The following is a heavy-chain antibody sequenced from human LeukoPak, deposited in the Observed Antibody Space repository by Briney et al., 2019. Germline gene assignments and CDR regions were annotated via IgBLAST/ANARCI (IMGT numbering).Heavy chain of an antibody. Sequence: GGSLRLSCAASGFTFSSYWMSWVRQAPGKGLEWVANIKQDGSEKYYVDSVKGRFTISRDNAKNSLYLQMNGLRAEDTAVYYCAREVTYDFWSGYRYFDYWGQGTLVTVSS. CDR1: GFTFSSYW. D-gene: IGHD3-3*01. V-gene: IGHV3-7*01. J-gene: IGHJ4*02. CDR3: AREVTYDFWSGYRYFDY. CDR2: IKQDGSEK.